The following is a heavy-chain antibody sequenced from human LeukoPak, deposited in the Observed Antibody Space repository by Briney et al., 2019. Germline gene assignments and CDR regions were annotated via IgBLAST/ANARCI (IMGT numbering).Heavy chain of an antibody. CDR2: ISNSGDII. V-gene: IGHV3-11*01. CDR3: ATNLPSRNDGWPLFDS. CDR1: GFTFSDYY. J-gene: IGHJ4*02. Sequence: GGSLRLSCVASGFTFSDYYMSWIRQSPGKGLEWLSYISNSGDIIYYADSVKGRLTISRDNAKNSLYLQINSLRAEDTALYYCATNLPSRNDGWPLFDSWGQGTLVTVSS. D-gene: IGHD1-1*01.